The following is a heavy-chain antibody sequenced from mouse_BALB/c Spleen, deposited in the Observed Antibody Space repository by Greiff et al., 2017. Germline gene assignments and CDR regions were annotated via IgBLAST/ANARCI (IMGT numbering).Heavy chain of an antibody. D-gene: IGHD2-14*01. V-gene: IGHV2-2*02. Sequence: VQRVESGPGLVQPSQRLSITCTVSGFSLTSYGVHWVRQSPGKGLEWLGVIWSGGSTDYNAAFISRLSISKDNSKSQVFFKMNSLQANDTAIYYCARGGTGGAMDYWGQGTSVTVSS. CDR2: IWSGGST. CDR3: ARGGTGGAMDY. J-gene: IGHJ4*01. CDR1: GFSLTSYG.